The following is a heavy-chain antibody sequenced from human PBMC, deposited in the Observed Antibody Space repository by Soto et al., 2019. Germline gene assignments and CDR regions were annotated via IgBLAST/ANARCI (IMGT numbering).Heavy chain of an antibody. CDR3: ARPIPRYCSGGSCYTDAFDI. J-gene: IGHJ3*02. CDR2: IIPNNGIT. CDR1: GYTFTSHG. D-gene: IGHD2-15*01. Sequence: SVKVSCKASGYTFTSHGVSWVRQAPGQGLEWMGRIIPNNGITNYAQKFQGRVTITADKSTSTAYMELSSLRSEDTAVYYCARPIPRYCSGGSCYTDAFDIWGQGTMVTVSS. V-gene: IGHV1-69*04.